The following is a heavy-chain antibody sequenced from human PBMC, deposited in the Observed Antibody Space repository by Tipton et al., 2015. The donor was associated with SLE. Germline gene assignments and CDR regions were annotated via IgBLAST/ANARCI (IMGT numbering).Heavy chain of an antibody. D-gene: IGHD5-18*01. V-gene: IGHV3-74*01. CDR2: INSDGSST. CDR1: GFPFSSYW. CDR3: ARGWGYSYGTNYMDV. Sequence: SLRLSCAASGFPFSSYWMHWVRQAPGKGLVWVSRINSDGSSTSYADAVKGRFNISRENAKNTLELQMNSLRAEDTAVYYCARGWGYSYGTNYMDVWGKGTTVTVSS. J-gene: IGHJ6*03.